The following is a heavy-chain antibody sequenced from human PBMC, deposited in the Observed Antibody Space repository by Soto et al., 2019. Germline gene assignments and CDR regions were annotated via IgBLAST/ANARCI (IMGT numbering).Heavy chain of an antibody. D-gene: IGHD2-15*01. J-gene: IGHJ3*02. CDR3: EREGDEVVVAATPAGAFDI. V-gene: IGHV1-69*08. CDR2: IIPILGIA. CDR1: GGTFSSYT. Sequence: QVQLVQSGAEVKKPGSSVKVSCKASGGTFSSYTISWVRQAPGQGLEWMGRIIPILGIANYAQKFQGRVTITADKSTSTANMEPSSLRTEDTAVCYGEREGDEVVVAATPAGAFDIWGQGTMVTVSS.